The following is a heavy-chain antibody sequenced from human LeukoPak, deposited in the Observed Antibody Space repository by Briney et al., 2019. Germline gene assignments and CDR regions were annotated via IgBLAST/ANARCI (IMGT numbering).Heavy chain of an antibody. J-gene: IGHJ4*02. V-gene: IGHV3-53*01. CDR1: GFTVSSNY. Sequence: GGSLRLSCAASGFTVSSNYMSWVRQAPGKGLEWVSLIYSGGSTYYADSVKGGFTISRDNSKNILYLQMNSLRAEDTAVYYCARHRRYCSGTTCYSGHDYWGQGTLVTVSS. D-gene: IGHD2-15*01. CDR3: ARHRRYCSGTTCYSGHDY. CDR2: IYSGGST.